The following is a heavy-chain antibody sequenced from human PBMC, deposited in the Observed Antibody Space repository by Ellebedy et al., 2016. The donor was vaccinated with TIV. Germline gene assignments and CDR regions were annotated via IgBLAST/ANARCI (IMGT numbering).Heavy chain of an antibody. V-gene: IGHV4-31*11. Sequence: MPSETLSLTCVVSGGSINSGAYYWSWIRQHPGKGLEWIGPIFYSGNTSYHPSLKSRTTMSMDPSKNQFSLTLSSVTAADTAMYYCARDLGRDYYDSSGSWSFFDPWGQGTLVTVSS. CDR2: IFYSGNT. D-gene: IGHD3-22*01. CDR3: ARDLGRDYYDSSGSWSFFDP. J-gene: IGHJ5*02. CDR1: GGSINSGAYY.